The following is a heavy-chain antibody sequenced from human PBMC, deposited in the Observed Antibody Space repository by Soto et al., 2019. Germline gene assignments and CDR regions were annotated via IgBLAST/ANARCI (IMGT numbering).Heavy chain of an antibody. CDR1: GFTFSSYA. Sequence: EVQLLESGGGLVQPGGSLRLSCAASGFTFSSYAMSWVRQAPGKGLEWVSAISGSGGSTYYADSVKGRFTISRDNSKNALYLQIDSLRAEDTAVYYCAKDLSSGGMVRGVTLYWGQGPLVTVSS. J-gene: IGHJ4*02. D-gene: IGHD3-10*01. CDR2: ISGSGGST. CDR3: AKDLSSGGMVRGVTLY. V-gene: IGHV3-23*01.